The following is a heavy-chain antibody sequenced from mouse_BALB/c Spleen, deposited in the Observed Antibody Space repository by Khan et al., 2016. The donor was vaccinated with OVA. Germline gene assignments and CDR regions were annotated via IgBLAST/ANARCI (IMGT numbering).Heavy chain of an antibody. Sequence: QMQLEESGAELARPGASVKMSCKASGYTFTSYTIHWIKQRPGQGLEWIGYINPSSGYTNYNQKLKDKATLTADKSSTTAYMQLSSLTSDDSAVYYCARDGAYYRNDGWFAYWGQGTLVTVSA. D-gene: IGHD2-14*01. CDR1: GYTFTSYT. J-gene: IGHJ3*01. V-gene: IGHV1-4*01. CDR3: ARDGAYYRNDGWFAY. CDR2: INPSSGYT.